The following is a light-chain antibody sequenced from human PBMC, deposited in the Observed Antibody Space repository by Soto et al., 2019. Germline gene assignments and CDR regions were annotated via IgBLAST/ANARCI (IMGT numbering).Light chain of an antibody. Sequence: IVLTQSPVSLSLSPGERATLSCRASGGVGRSLAWFQQRPGQAPRHLIYDASNRATGIPARFSGSGSGTDFTLTISRLEPEDFAVYYCLQRSDWRTFGRGTKVDIK. V-gene: IGKV3-11*01. CDR3: LQRSDWRT. CDR2: DAS. CDR1: GGVGRS. J-gene: IGKJ1*01.